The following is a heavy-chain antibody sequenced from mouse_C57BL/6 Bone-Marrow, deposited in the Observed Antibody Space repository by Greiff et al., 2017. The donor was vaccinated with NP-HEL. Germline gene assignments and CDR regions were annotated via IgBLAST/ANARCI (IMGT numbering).Heavy chain of an antibody. V-gene: IGHV1-42*01. Sequence: EVQLQQSGPELVKPGASVKISCKASGYSFTGYYMNWVKQSPEKSLEWIGEINPSTGGTTYNQKFKAKATLTVDKSSRTAYMQLKSLTSEDSAVYYCARGSSLYFDYWGQGTTLTVSS. CDR2: INPSTGGT. D-gene: IGHD1-1*01. CDR1: GYSFTGYY. CDR3: ARGSSLYFDY. J-gene: IGHJ2*01.